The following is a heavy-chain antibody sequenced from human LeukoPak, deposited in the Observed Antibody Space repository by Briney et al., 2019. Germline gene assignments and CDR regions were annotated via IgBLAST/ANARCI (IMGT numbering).Heavy chain of an antibody. Sequence: SQTLSLTCTVSGGSISSGIYYWNWIRQPAGKGLEWIGRIYTSGSTNYNPSLKSRVIISLDTSTNQVSLKLRSVTAADTAVYYCATSRWPRDANFDYWGQGTLVTVSS. CDR2: IYTSGST. CDR1: GGSISSGIYY. V-gene: IGHV4-61*02. J-gene: IGHJ4*02. CDR3: ATSRWPRDANFDY. D-gene: IGHD6-13*01.